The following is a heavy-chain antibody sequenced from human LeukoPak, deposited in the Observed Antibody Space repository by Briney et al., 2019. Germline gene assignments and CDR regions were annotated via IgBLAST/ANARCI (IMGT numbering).Heavy chain of an antibody. D-gene: IGHD1-7*01. CDR1: GGSVSSGGFY. Sequence: SETLSLTCTVSGGSVSSGGFYWTWIRQPPGKGLEWIGYIYYSGSTNYIPSLRSRLTISVDTSKNQFSLKLSSVTAAYTAVYYCAREDITGTASYFDYWGQGTLVTVSS. CDR2: IYYSGST. V-gene: IGHV4-61*08. CDR3: AREDITGTASYFDY. J-gene: IGHJ4*02.